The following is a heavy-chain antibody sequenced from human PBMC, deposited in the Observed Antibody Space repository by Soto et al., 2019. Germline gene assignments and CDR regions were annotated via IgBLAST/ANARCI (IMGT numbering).Heavy chain of an antibody. D-gene: IGHD4-17*01. CDR3: ARVRDYSDSYHYYYGMDV. Sequence: GASVKVSCKASGYTFTSYGISWMRQAPGQGLEWMGWISAYNGNTNYAQKLQGRVTMTTDTSTSTAYMELRSLRSDDTAVYYCARVRDYSDSYHYYYGMDVWGQGSTVTV. CDR1: GYTFTSYG. J-gene: IGHJ6*01. CDR2: ISAYNGNT. V-gene: IGHV1-18*01.